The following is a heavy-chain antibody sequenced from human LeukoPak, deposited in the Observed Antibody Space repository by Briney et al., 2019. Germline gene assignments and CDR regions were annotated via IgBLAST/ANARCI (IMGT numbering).Heavy chain of an antibody. J-gene: IGHJ6*02. CDR2: INPSGGST. CDR1: GYTFTSYY. CDR3: AKDGDYYNSYYGMDV. Sequence: ASVKVSCKASGYTFTSYYMHWVRQAPGQGLEWMGIINPSGGSTSYAQKFQDRVTMTRDTSTSTVYMELSSLRSEDTAVYYCAKDGDYYNSYYGMDVWGQGTTVTVSS. D-gene: IGHD4-17*01. V-gene: IGHV1-46*01.